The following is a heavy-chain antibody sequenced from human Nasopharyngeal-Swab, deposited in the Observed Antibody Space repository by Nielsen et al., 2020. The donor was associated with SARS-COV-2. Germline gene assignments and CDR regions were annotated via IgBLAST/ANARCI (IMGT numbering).Heavy chain of an antibody. D-gene: IGHD3-10*01. J-gene: IGHJ6*03. CDR2: ISGSGDFI. CDR3: ARDLGDYYYYYYMDV. Sequence: GGCLRLSCAACVLRFSVLSVNWVRQDPGKGPEWVSFISGSGDFICYADSVKGRFDISSDNARNSMYLQMNSLRAADTAISDCARDLGDYYYYYYMDVWGKGTTVTVSS. V-gene: IGHV3-21*01. CDR1: VLRFSVLS.